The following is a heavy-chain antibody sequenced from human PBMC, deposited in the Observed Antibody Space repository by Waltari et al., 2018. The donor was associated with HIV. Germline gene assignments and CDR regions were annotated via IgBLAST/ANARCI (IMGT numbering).Heavy chain of an antibody. Sequence: QLQQWGAGLLNPSETLSLTCAVYGGSFSAYQWSGIRQSPGKGLQGIGEIKHSGDTNYNPSLKSRVTMSVDVSKNQFSLKMNSVTAADTATYYCARVELGSGTYLTYFDSWGKGNLVTVSS. V-gene: IGHV4-34*02. J-gene: IGHJ4*02. D-gene: IGHD3-10*01. CDR3: ARVELGSGTYLTYFDS. CDR1: GGSFSAYQ. CDR2: IKHSGDT.